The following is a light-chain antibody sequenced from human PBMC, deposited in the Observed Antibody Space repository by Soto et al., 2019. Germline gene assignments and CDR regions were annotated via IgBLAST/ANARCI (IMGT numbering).Light chain of an antibody. CDR3: EYYGSSIT. CDR2: GTS. Sequence: EIVLTQSPGTPSLSPGERVTLSCRTSQSISNNHLAWYQKKPGQAPRLLIHGTSNRATGIPDRFSGSGSGTDFTLTFSRLEPEDFAVYYCEYYGSSITFGGGTKVEIK. J-gene: IGKJ4*01. V-gene: IGKV3-20*01. CDR1: QSISNNH.